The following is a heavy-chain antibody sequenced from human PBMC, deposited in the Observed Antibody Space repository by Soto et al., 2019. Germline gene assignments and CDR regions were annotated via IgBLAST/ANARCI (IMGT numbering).Heavy chain of an antibody. CDR2: ISGSGGST. V-gene: IGHV3-23*01. Sequence: GGSLRLSCAASGVTFSSYAMSWVRQAPGKGLEWVSTISGSGGSTYFADSVKGRFTISRDNSKNTLYLQMNSLRAEDTAVYYCAKAVGYYDSSGYQDYWGQGTLVTVSS. J-gene: IGHJ4*02. D-gene: IGHD3-22*01. CDR3: AKAVGYYDSSGYQDY. CDR1: GVTFSSYA.